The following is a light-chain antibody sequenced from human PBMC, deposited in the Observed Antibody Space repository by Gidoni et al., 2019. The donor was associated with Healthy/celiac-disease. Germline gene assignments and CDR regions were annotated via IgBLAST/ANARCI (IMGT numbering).Light chain of an antibody. J-gene: IGKJ3*01. CDR1: QSVSSSY. CDR3: QQYGSSPFT. Sequence: EIVLTQSPRTLSLSPGERATLSSRAIQSVSSSYLAWYQQKPGQAPRLLIYGASSRATGIPDRFSGSGSGTDFTLTISRLEPEDFAVYYFQQYGSSPFTFGPGTKVDIK. CDR2: GAS. V-gene: IGKV3-20*01.